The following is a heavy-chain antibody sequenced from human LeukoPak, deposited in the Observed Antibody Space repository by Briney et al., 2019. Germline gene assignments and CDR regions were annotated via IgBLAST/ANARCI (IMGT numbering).Heavy chain of an antibody. Sequence: GGSLRLSCAASGFSFSDSALHWVRQASGKGPEWLGRIRTKKNTYATAYAASVKGRFTISRDDSKNTVYLQMSSLKTDDTAVYYCTRKNNVDFSEYWFEFDHWGLGTLDTVSS. CDR1: GFSFSDSA. V-gene: IGHV3-73*01. D-gene: IGHD2/OR15-2a*01. CDR3: TRKNNVDFSEYWFEFDH. J-gene: IGHJ4*02. CDR2: IRTKKNTYAT.